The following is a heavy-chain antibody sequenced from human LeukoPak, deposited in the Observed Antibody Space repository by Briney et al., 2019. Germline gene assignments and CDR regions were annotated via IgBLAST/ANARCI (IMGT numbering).Heavy chain of an antibody. CDR2: INPNSGGT. Sequence: ASVKVSCKASGYTFTGYYMHWVRQAPGQGLEWMGWINPNSGGTNYAQKFQGRVTMTRDTSISTAYMELSRLRSDDTAVYYCAREKSWGYYYYYKDVWGEGTTVTVSS. J-gene: IGHJ6*03. CDR1: GYTFTGYY. CDR3: AREKSWGYYYYYKDV. V-gene: IGHV1-2*02. D-gene: IGHD3-16*01.